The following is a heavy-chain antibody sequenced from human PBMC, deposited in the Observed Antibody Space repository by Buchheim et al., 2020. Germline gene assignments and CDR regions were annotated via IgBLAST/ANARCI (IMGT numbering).Heavy chain of an antibody. CDR2: IYHSGST. CDR1: GGSISSSNW. Sequence: QVQLQESGPGLVKPSGTLSLTCAVSGGSISSSNWWSWVRQPPGKGLEWIGEIYHSGSTNYNPSLKSRVTISVDKSKNQFSLKLSSVTAADTAVYYCARDSAGYDFWSGRLDYYYGMDVWGQGTT. D-gene: IGHD3-3*01. CDR3: ARDSAGYDFWSGRLDYYYGMDV. V-gene: IGHV4-4*02. J-gene: IGHJ6*02.